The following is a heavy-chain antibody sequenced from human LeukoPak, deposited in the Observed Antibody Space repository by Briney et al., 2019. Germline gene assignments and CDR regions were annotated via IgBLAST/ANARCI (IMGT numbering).Heavy chain of an antibody. Sequence: ASVKVSCKASGYTFTSYYMHWVRQAPGQGLGWMGIINPSGGSTSYAQKFQGRVTMTRDTSTSTVYMELSSLRSEDTAVYYCARLVFGIAASHSFDYWGQGTLVTVSS. D-gene: IGHD6-13*01. CDR2: INPSGGST. CDR3: ARLVFGIAASHSFDY. CDR1: GYTFTSYY. J-gene: IGHJ4*02. V-gene: IGHV1-46*03.